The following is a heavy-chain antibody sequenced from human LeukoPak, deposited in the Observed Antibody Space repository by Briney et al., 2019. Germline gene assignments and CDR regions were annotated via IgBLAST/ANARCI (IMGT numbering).Heavy chain of an antibody. CDR1: GFTFANYN. CDR2: ISSTSSTI. J-gene: IGHJ6*02. V-gene: IGHV3-48*01. Sequence: GGSLRVSCAASGFTFANYNFNWVRQAPGKGLEWVSYISSTSSTIYYADSMKGRFTISGDNAKNSLYLQMNSLRAEDTAVYYCARDPPHGMDVWGQGTTVTVSS. CDR3: ARDPPHGMDV.